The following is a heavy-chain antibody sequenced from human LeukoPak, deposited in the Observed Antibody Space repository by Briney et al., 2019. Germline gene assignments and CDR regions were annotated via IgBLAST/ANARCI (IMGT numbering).Heavy chain of an antibody. D-gene: IGHD3-10*02. CDR3: AELGITMIGGV. J-gene: IGHJ6*04. CDR2: INPSGGST. CDR1: GYTFTSYY. V-gene: IGHV1-46*01. Sequence: ASVNVSCKASGYTFTSYYMHWVRQAPGQGLEGMGIINPSGGSTSYAQKFQGRVTMTRDMSTSTVYMELSSLRAEDTAVYYCAELGITMIGGVWGKGTTVTISS.